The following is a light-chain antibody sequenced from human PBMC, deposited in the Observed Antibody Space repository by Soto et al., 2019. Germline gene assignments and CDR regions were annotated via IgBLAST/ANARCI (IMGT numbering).Light chain of an antibody. CDR2: QVI. V-gene: IGLV2-14*01. Sequence: QSALTQPASVSGSPGQSITIPCTGTSSDVGGYNYVSWYQQHPGKAPKLIIYQVINRPSGVSNRFSASKSGNTASLTISGRQPEDEADYYCSSYTSTHTGIFGGGTKLTVL. J-gene: IGLJ2*01. CDR3: SSYTSTHTGI. CDR1: SSDVGGYNY.